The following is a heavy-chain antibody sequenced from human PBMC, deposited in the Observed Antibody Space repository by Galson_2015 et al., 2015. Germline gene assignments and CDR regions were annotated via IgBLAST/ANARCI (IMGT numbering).Heavy chain of an antibody. CDR3: ARHPGGYCSSTSCYTGGVFDY. Sequence: ETLSLTCTVSGDSISSSFYYWGWVRQPPGKGLEWIGSVFCSGSTYHNPSLESRVTISVDTSKNQFSLKLRSLTATDTAVYYCARHPGGYCSSTSCYTGGVFDYWGQGTLVTVSS. D-gene: IGHD2-2*02. J-gene: IGHJ4*02. CDR1: GDSISSSFYY. CDR2: VFCSGST. V-gene: IGHV4-39*01.